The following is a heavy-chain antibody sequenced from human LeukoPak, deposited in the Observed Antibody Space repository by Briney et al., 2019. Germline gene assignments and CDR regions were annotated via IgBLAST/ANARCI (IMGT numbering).Heavy chain of an antibody. CDR1: GGSVSSGSYY. CDR3: ARATRGSMIVVVTSRTSYYFDY. J-gene: IGHJ4*02. D-gene: IGHD3-22*01. Sequence: PSETLSLTCTVSGGSVSSGSYYWSWIRQPPGKGLEWIGYIYYSGSTYYNPSLKSRVTISVDTSKNQFSLKLSSVTAADTAVYYCARATRGSMIVVVTSRTSYYFDYWGQGTLVTVSS. V-gene: IGHV4-61*01. CDR2: IYYSGST.